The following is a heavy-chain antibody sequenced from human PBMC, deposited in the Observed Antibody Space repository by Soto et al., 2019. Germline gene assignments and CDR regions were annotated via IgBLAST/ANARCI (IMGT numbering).Heavy chain of an antibody. V-gene: IGHV1-8*01. CDR3: ARGHDYGDYFWFDP. CDR2: MNPNSGNT. D-gene: IGHD4-17*01. J-gene: IGHJ5*02. CDR1: GYTFTSYD. Sequence: GASVKVSCKASGYTFTSYDINWVRQATGQGLEWMGWMNPNSGNTGYAQKFQGRVTVTRNTSISTAYMELSSLRSEDTAVYYCARGHDYGDYFWFDPWGQGTLVTVSS.